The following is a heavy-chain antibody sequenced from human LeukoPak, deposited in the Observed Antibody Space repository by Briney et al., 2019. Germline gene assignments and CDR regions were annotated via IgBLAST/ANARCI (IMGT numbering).Heavy chain of an antibody. J-gene: IGHJ4*02. CDR3: TTDRLWSSTRYFDY. Sequence: PGGSLRLSCAASGFTFSSYSMNWVRQVPGKGLEWVSYISSSSSTIYYADSVKGRFTISRDNAKNSLYLQMNSLRAEDTAVYYCTTDRLWSSTRYFDYWGQGTLVTVSS. D-gene: IGHD5-18*01. CDR1: GFTFSSYS. CDR2: ISSSSSTI. V-gene: IGHV3-48*01.